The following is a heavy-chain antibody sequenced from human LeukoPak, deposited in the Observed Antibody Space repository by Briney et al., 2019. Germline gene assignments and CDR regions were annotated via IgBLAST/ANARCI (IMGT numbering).Heavy chain of an antibody. V-gene: IGHV3-23*01. Sequence: RGSLRLSCAASRFTFSTFAMIWVRQPPGKGLEWVSSIFPSGGEIHYADSVKGRFTISRDNSKNTLYLQMNSLRAEDTAVYYCARRAGGYSHPYDYWGQGILVTASS. D-gene: IGHD4-23*01. J-gene: IGHJ4*02. CDR1: RFTFSTFA. CDR3: ARRAGGYSHPYDY. CDR2: IFPSGGEI.